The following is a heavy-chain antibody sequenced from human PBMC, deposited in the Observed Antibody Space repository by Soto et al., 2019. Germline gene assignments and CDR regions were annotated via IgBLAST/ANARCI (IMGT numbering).Heavy chain of an antibody. CDR1: GFTFSSYG. J-gene: IGHJ6*02. CDR2: ISYDGRNN. Sequence: QVQLVEPGGGVVQPGRSLRLSCAASGFTFSSYGMHWVRQAPGKGLEWVAVISYDGRNNYYADSVKGRFTISRDNSNNTLYLHMSSLRAEDTAVYYCAKIRVATHDGLDVWGQGTTVTVSS. D-gene: IGHD2-21*02. V-gene: IGHV3-30*18. CDR3: AKIRVATHDGLDV.